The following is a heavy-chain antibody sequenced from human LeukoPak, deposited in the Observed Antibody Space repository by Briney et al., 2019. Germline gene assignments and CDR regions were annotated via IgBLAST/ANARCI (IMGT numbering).Heavy chain of an antibody. CDR2: IYTSGST. Sequence: SETLSLTCTVSGGSISSYYWSWIRQPAGKGLEWIGRIYTSGSTNYNPSLKSRVTRSVDTSKNQFSLKLSSVTAADTAVYYCARDGHDILTGHNWLDPWGQGTLVTVSS. CDR3: ARDGHDILTGHNWLDP. D-gene: IGHD3-9*01. V-gene: IGHV4-4*07. J-gene: IGHJ5*02. CDR1: GGSISSYY.